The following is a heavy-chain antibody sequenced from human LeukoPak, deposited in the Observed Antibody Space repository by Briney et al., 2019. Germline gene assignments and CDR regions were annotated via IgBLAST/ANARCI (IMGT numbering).Heavy chain of an antibody. Sequence: KSSETLSLTCTVSGGSISNSTYYWGWVRQPPGKGLEWIGSIFYRGSPYYTPSLKSRVTISVDTSKNQFSLKLTSVTAADTAMYFCARNWVADSFDFWGQGTMVTVSS. CDR3: ARNWVADSFDF. CDR2: IFYRGSP. CDR1: GGSISNSTYY. V-gene: IGHV4-39*01. J-gene: IGHJ3*01. D-gene: IGHD6-19*01.